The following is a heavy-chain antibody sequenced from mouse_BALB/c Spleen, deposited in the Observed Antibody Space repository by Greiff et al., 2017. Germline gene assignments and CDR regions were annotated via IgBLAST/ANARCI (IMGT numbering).Heavy chain of an antibody. CDR2: ISSGGGST. J-gene: IGHJ1*01. D-gene: IGHD2-3*01. CDR3: ARHDGYYWYFDV. CDR1: GFAFSSYD. Sequence: EVKVVESGGGLVKPGGSLKLSCAASGFAFSSYDMSWVRQTPEKRLEWVAYISSGGGSTYYPDTVKGRFTISRDNAKNTLYLQMSSLKSEDTAMYYCARHDGYYWYFDVWGAGTTVTVSS. V-gene: IGHV5-12-1*01.